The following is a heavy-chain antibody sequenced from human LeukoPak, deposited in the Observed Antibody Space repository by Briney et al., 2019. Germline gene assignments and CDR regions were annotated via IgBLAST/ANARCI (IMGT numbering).Heavy chain of an antibody. V-gene: IGHV3-48*03. D-gene: IGHD4-17*01. CDR2: ISSSGSTI. J-gene: IGHJ4*02. CDR3: ARVGDYGVLY. Sequence: GGSLRLSCAASGFTFSSYEMNWVRQAPGKGLEWVSYISSSGSTIYCADSVKGRFTISRDNAKNSLYLQMNSLRAEDTAVYYCARVGDYGVLYWGQGTLVTVSS. CDR1: GFTFSSYE.